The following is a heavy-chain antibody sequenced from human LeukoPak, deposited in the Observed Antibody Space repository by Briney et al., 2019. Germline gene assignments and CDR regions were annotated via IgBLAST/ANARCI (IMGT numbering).Heavy chain of an antibody. J-gene: IGHJ3*02. V-gene: IGHV7-4-1*02. CDR3: ARAYYDLSMGVHDAFDI. CDR2: INTNTGNP. D-gene: IGHD3-22*01. Sequence: ASVKVSCKASGYTFINYAMNWVRQAPGQGLEWMGWINTNTGNPTYAQGFTGRFVFSLDTSVSTAYLQISSLKAEDTAVYYCARAYYDLSMGVHDAFDIWGQGTMVTVSS. CDR1: GYTFINYA.